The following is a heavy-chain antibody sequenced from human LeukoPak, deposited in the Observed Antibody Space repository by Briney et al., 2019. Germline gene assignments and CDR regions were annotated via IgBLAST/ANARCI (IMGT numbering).Heavy chain of an antibody. CDR1: GGSISSGSFH. CDR3: ARGHYYDSSGYFQSWFDP. CDR2: IHYSGVT. V-gene: IGHV4-31*03. D-gene: IGHD3-22*01. J-gene: IGHJ5*02. Sequence: PSETLSLTCTVSGGSISSGSFHWRWIRQHPGTGLEWIGYIHYSGVTYYNPSLKSRVTISVDTSKNQFSLKLTSVTATDTAVYYCARGHYYDSSGYFQSWFDPWGQGTLVTVSS.